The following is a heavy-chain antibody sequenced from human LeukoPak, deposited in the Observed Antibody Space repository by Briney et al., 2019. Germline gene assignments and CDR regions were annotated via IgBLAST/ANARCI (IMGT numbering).Heavy chain of an antibody. CDR3: ARVSTGVYCSGGSCYSDAEYFQH. CDR2: INSDGINT. Sequence: GGSLRLSCAASGFTFSNYWMHWVRQAPGKGLVWVSRINSDGINTSYADSVKGRFTISRDNAKNTLNLQMNSLRAEDTAVYYCARVSTGVYCSGGSCYSDAEYFQHWGQGTLVTVSS. D-gene: IGHD2-15*01. V-gene: IGHV3-74*01. J-gene: IGHJ1*01. CDR1: GFTFSNYW.